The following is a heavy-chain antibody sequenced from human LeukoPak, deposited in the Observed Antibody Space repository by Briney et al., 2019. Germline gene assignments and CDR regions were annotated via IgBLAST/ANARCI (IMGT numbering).Heavy chain of an antibody. CDR1: RFTVSNNH. Sequence: GGSLRLSCVASRFTVSNNHMNWVRQAPGKGLEWVSVIYNGDNTYYADSVQGRFTISKDNSKNTLYLQMNSLRPEDTAVYFCAGASRWLAFDNWGQGTLVTVSS. D-gene: IGHD6-19*01. J-gene: IGHJ4*02. CDR2: IYNGDNT. CDR3: AGASRWLAFDN. V-gene: IGHV3-66*01.